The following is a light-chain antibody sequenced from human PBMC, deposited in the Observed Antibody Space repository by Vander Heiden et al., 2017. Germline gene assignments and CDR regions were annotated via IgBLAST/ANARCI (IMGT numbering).Light chain of an antibody. Sequence: DIQMTQSPSSLSASVGDRVTITCRASQSISSYLNWYQQKPGKAPKLLIYAASSLQSGAPSRFSGSGSGTDFTLTISSLQPEDFATYYCQQSYSTPPAWTFGQGTKVEIK. CDR3: QQSYSTPPAWT. CDR1: QSISSY. V-gene: IGKV1-39*01. J-gene: IGKJ1*01. CDR2: AAS.